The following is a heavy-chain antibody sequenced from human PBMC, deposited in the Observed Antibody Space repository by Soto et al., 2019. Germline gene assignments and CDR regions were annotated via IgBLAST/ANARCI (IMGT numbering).Heavy chain of an antibody. CDR3: ARAAYVLRYFDWLDY. Sequence: ECLSLACSVYGASFSGYYWSWIRQPPGKGLEWIGEINHSGSTNYNPSLKSRVTISVDTSKNQFSLKLSSVTAADTAVYYCARAAYVLRYFDWLDYWGQGTMVTV. D-gene: IGHD3-9*01. V-gene: IGHV4-34*01. CDR2: INHSGST. J-gene: IGHJ4*02. CDR1: GASFSGYY.